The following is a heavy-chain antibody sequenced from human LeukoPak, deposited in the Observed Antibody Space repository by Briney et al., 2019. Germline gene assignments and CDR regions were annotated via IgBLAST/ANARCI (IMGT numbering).Heavy chain of an antibody. D-gene: IGHD2-21*02. J-gene: IGHJ4*02. V-gene: IGHV1-2*02. CDR3: ARDGDSTAPDFDF. CDR2: INLNNGAT. Sequence: GASVKVSCKASGFTFTAYYLYWVRQAPGQGLECVGFINLNNGATGYAQNFQGRVTMTRDTSNSTAFMELSSLRSDDTPVYYCARDGDSTAPDFDFWGQGALVTVSS. CDR1: GFTFTAYY.